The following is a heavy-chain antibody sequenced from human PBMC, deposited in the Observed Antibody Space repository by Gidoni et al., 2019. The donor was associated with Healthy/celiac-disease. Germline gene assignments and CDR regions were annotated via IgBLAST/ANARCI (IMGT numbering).Heavy chain of an antibody. J-gene: IGHJ4*02. CDR2: IWYDGSNK. CDR3: ARGGDSSGYYGY. V-gene: IGHV3-33*01. CDR1: GLPFSSYG. Sequence: QVQLVESGGGVVEPGRPLRLSCAASGLPFSSYGMHWVRQAPGQGLEWVAVIWYDGSNKYYADSVKGRFTISRDNSKNTLYLQMNSLRAEDTAVYYCARGGDSSGYYGYWGQGTLVTVSS. D-gene: IGHD3-22*01.